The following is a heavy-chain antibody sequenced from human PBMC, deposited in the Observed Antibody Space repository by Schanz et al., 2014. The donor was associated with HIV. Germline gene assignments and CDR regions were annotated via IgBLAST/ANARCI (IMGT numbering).Heavy chain of an antibody. CDR3: TRGRSLERGGMDV. J-gene: IGHJ6*02. D-gene: IGHD3-3*01. CDR2: ISGSGGST. Sequence: EVQLLESGGGLVQPGGSLRLSCTASGFTFSTYAMTWVRQAPGKGREWVSAISGSGGSTYFADSVRGRFTISRHNSKNTLYLQMNSLRAEDTAVYFCTRGRSLERGGMDVWGQGTAVTVSS. V-gene: IGHV3-23*01. CDR1: GFTFSTYA.